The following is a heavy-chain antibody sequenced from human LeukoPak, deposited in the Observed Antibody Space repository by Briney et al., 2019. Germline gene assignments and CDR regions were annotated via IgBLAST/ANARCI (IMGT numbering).Heavy chain of an antibody. V-gene: IGHV1-46*01. CDR2: INPSGGST. CDR1: GYTFTSYY. CDR3: ARSPIGVGAIYAQSYYFDY. J-gene: IGHJ4*02. D-gene: IGHD1-26*01. Sequence: ASVKVSCKASGYTFTSYYMHWVRQAPGQGLEWMGVINPSGGSTSYAQKFQGRVTMTRDMSTSTVYMELSSLRSEDTAVYYCARSPIGVGAIYAQSYYFDYWGQGTLVTVSS.